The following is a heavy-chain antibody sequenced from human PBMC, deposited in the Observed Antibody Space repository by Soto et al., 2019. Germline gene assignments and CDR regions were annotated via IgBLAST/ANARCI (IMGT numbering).Heavy chain of an antibody. V-gene: IGHV3-21*01. Sequence: GGSLRLSCAASGFTFSSYSMNWIRQAPGKGLEWVSSISSSSSYIYYADSVKGRFTISRDNAKNSLYLQMNSLRAEDTAVYYCARDQLIEAPSVGYYYYGMDVWGQGTTVTVSS. CDR1: GFTFSSYS. CDR2: ISSSSSYI. CDR3: ARDQLIEAPSVGYYYYGMDV. J-gene: IGHJ6*02. D-gene: IGHD6-6*01.